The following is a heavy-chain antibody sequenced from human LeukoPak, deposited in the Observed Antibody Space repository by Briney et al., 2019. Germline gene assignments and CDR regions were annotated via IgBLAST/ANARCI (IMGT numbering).Heavy chain of an antibody. CDR2: IYFSGST. J-gene: IGHJ3*02. D-gene: IGHD3-22*01. CDR3: ASGPYSYDSSGAFDI. V-gene: IGHV4-39*01. CDR1: GDSITSTSNY. Sequence: SETLSLTCTVSGDSITSTSNYWGWIRQPPGTGLGWIGSIYFSGSTYNNPSLKSRVTMSLDTSKNQFSLKLSSVTAADTAVYLCASGPYSYDSSGAFDIWGQGTMVTVSS.